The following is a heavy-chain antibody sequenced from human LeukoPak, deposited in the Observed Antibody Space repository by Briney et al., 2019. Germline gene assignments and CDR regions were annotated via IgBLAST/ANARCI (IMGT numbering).Heavy chain of an antibody. V-gene: IGHV1-24*01. D-gene: IGHD6-19*01. CDR2: FDPEDGET. CDR1: GYTLTELS. CDR3: ATGGSGRFNYYYGMDV. J-gene: IGHJ6*02. Sequence: ASVKVSCKVSGYTLTELSMHWVRQAPGKGLEWMGGFDPEDGETIYAQKFQGRVTMTEDTSTDTAYMELSSLRSEDTAVYYCATGGSGRFNYYYGMDVWGQGTTVTVSS.